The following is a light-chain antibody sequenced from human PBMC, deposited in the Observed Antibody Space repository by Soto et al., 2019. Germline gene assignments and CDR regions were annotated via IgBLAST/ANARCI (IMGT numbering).Light chain of an antibody. CDR1: QSVSSY. CDR3: QQRSNWPGT. V-gene: IGKV3-11*01. Sequence: EIVLTQSPATLSLSPGERATLPCRASQSVSSYLAWYQQKPGQAPRLLIYDASNRATGIPARFSGSGSGTDCTLTISSREPEDFAVYYCQQRSNWPGTFGQGTKVEIK. J-gene: IGKJ1*01. CDR2: DAS.